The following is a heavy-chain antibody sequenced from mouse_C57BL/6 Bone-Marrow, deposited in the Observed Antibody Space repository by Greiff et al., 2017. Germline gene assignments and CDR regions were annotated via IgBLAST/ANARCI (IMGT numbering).Heavy chain of an antibody. J-gene: IGHJ2*01. V-gene: IGHV5-17*01. D-gene: IGHD1-1*01. Sequence: EVMLVESGGGLVKPGGSLKLSCAASGFTFSAYGMHWVRQAPEKGLEWVAYISSGSSTIYYADTVKGRFTISRDNAKNTLFLQMTSLRSDDTAMYYGSRWGTTVVATDYFDYWGQGTTLTVSS. CDR2: ISSGSSTI. CDR3: SRWGTTVVATDYFDY. CDR1: GFTFSAYG.